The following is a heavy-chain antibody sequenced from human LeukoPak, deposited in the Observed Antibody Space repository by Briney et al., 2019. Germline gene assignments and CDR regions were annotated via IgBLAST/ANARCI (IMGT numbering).Heavy chain of an antibody. CDR2: ISGSGGGGTT. Sequence: GGSLRLSSAASGFIFSSYAMSWVRPAPGKGLEWGSGISGSGGGGTTHYADSVKGRFTISRDNYKNTLYLQVNSLRVEDTAIYYCAKAGLSQFDYWGQGTLVTVSS. V-gene: IGHV3-23*01. J-gene: IGHJ4*02. CDR3: AKAGLSQFDY. CDR1: GFIFSSYA.